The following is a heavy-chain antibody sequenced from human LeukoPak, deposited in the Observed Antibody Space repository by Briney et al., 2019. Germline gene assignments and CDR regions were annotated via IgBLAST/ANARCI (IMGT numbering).Heavy chain of an antibody. V-gene: IGHV3-7*03. CDR3: AKEGSFGSELL. CDR1: GFTFSSYW. D-gene: IGHD3-16*01. Sequence: GGSLRLSCAASGFTFSSYWMSRVRQAPGKGLEWVANIKQDGSEKYYVDSVKGRFTISRDNAKNSLYLQMNSLRAEDTAVYYCAKEGSFGSELLWGQGTLVTVSS. CDR2: IKQDGSEK. J-gene: IGHJ4*02.